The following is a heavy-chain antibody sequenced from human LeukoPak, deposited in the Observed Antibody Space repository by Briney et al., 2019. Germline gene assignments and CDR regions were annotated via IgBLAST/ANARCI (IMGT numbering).Heavy chain of an antibody. CDR2: IYYSGST. J-gene: IGHJ2*01. CDR1: GGSISSYY. Sequence: PSETLSLTCTVSGGSISSYYWSWIRQPPGKGLEWIGYIYYSGSTNYNPSLKSRVTISVDTSKNQFSLKLSSVTAADTAVYYCARLPGFWSGYVYWYFDLWGRGTLVTVSS. V-gene: IGHV4-59*08. D-gene: IGHD3-3*01. CDR3: ARLPGFWSGYVYWYFDL.